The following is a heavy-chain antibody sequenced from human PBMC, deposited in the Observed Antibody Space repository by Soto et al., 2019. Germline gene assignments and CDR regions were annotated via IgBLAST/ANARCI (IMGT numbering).Heavy chain of an antibody. D-gene: IGHD2-2*01. V-gene: IGHV3-30*18. Sequence: QVQLVESGGGVVQPGKSLRLSCAASGFTFSSYGMHWARQAPGKGLEWVAVISYDGSNKYYADSVKGRFTISRDNSKNTLYLQMNSLRAEDTAVYYCAKVGVGYCSSTSCLYYFDYWGQGTLVTVSS. CDR2: ISYDGSNK. J-gene: IGHJ4*02. CDR3: AKVGVGYCSSTSCLYYFDY. CDR1: GFTFSSYG.